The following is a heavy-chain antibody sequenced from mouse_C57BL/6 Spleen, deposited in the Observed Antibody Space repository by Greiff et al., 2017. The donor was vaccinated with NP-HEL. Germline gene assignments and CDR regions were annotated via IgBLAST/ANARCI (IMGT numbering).Heavy chain of an antibody. V-gene: IGHV5-6*01. CDR2: ISSGGSYN. D-gene: IGHD1-1*01. CDR3: ARPPLYGSSYYFDY. J-gene: IGHJ2*01. CDR1: GFTFSSYG. Sequence: EVKLVESGGDLVKPGGSLKLSCAASGFTFSSYGMSWVRQTPDKRLEWVATISSGGSYNYYPDSVKGRFTISRDNANNTLYLQMSILNSEDTAMYYCARPPLYGSSYYFDYWGQGTTLTVSS.